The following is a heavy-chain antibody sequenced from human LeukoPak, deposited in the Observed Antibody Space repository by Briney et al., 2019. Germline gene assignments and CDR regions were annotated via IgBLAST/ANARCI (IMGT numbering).Heavy chain of an antibody. CDR1: GYTFTSYD. CDR3: ARDNRGYYDSSGYYYGR. J-gene: IGHJ4*02. V-gene: IGHV1-8*01. D-gene: IGHD3-22*01. CDR2: MNPNSGNT. Sequence: GASVKVSCKASGYTFTSYDINWVRQATGQGLEWMGWMNPNSGNTGYAQKFQGRVTMTRNTSISTAYMELSSLRSEDTAVYYCARDNRGYYDSSGYYYGRWGQGTLVTVSS.